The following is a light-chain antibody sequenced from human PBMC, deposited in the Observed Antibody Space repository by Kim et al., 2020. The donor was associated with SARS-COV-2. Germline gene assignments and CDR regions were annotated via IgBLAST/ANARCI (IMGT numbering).Light chain of an antibody. J-gene: IGLJ2*01. CDR2: GKN. CDR1: SLRSFY. V-gene: IGLV3-19*01. Sequence: LGQTVRIKSQGDSLRSFYASWYQQKPGQAPILVFYGKNTRPPGIPDRFSGSSSGNTASLTITGAQAEDEADYYCNSRDSSNNHRVVFGGGTQLTVL. CDR3: NSRDSSNNHRVV.